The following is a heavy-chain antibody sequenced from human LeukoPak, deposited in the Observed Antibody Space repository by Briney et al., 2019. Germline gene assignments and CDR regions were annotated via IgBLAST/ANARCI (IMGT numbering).Heavy chain of an antibody. V-gene: IGHV4-39*01. CDR3: ARLSTYESSAQRYFDL. Sequence: SETLSLTCTVSGGSISDSSHYWGWFRQPPGKGPEWLGTGYYSGVTYYRPSLKSRLTIFVDTSKNQYSLKLNSVTAADTAVYYCARLSTYESSAQRYFDLWGRGTLFTVSS. CDR1: GGSISDSSHY. J-gene: IGHJ2*01. CDR2: GYYSGVT. D-gene: IGHD3-22*01.